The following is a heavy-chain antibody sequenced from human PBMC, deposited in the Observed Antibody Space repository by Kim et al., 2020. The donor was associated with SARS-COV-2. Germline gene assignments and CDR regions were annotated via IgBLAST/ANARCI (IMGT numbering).Heavy chain of an antibody. CDR1: GFTFSSYW. V-gene: IGHV3-74*01. CDR3: ARPTGPEYYYDSSGYYSALDAFDI. CDR2: INSDGSST. J-gene: IGHJ3*02. Sequence: GGSLRLSCAASGFTFSSYWMHWVRQAPGKGLVWVSRINSDGSSTSYADSVKGRFTISRDNAKNTLYLQMNSLRAEDTAVYYCARPTGPEYYYDSSGYYSALDAFDIWGQGTMVTVSS. D-gene: IGHD3-22*01.